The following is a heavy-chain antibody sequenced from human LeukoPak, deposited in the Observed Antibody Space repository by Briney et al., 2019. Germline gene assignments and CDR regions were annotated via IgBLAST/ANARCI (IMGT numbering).Heavy chain of an antibody. D-gene: IGHD3-22*01. J-gene: IGHJ4*02. CDR2: IIPIFGTA. Sequence: GSSVKVSCTASGGTFSSYAISWVRQAPGQGLEWMGGIIPIFGTANYAQKFQGRVTITADESTSTAYMELSSLRSEDTAVYCCAREVTYYYDSSGYYPFDYWGQGTLVTVSS. CDR3: AREVTYYYDSSGYYPFDY. CDR1: GGTFSSYA. V-gene: IGHV1-69*01.